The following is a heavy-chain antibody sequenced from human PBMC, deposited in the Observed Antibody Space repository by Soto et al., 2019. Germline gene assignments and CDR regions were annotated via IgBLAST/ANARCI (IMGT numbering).Heavy chain of an antibody. CDR2: IIPIFGTA. V-gene: IGHV1-69*01. CDR1: GGTFSSYA. Sequence: QVQLVQSGAEVKKPGSSVKVSCKASGGTFSSYAISWVRQAPGQGLEWMGGIIPIFGTANYAQKFQGRVKITADESTSTAYMELSSLRSEDTAVYYCADGDRGVVPAAIRDNYYYYGMDVWGQGTTVTVSS. D-gene: IGHD2-2*01. CDR3: ADGDRGVVPAAIRDNYYYYGMDV. J-gene: IGHJ6*02.